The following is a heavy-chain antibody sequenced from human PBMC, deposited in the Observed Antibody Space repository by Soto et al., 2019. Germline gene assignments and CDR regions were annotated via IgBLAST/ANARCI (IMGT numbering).Heavy chain of an antibody. D-gene: IGHD3-22*01. CDR1: GFTFSSYS. Sequence: EVQLVESGGGLVRPGGSLRLSCAASGFTFSSYSMNWVRQAPGKGLEWVSSISSSSSYIYYADSVKGRFTISRDNAKNSLYLQMNSLRAEDTAVYYCASGAYYYDSSRYYYYWGQGTLVTVSS. V-gene: IGHV3-21*01. CDR2: ISSSSSYI. J-gene: IGHJ4*02. CDR3: ASGAYYYDSSRYYYY.